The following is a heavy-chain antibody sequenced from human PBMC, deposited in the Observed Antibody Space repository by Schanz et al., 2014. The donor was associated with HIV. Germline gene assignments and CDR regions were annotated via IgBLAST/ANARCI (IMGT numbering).Heavy chain of an antibody. J-gene: IGHJ4*02. V-gene: IGHV4-34*01. CDR3: ARAKWPPRNRHFDF. CDR2: VNHRGDA. Sequence: QLQLQESGPGLVKPSETLSLTCSVFGGSVSSYYWSWIRQSPGKGLEWIAEVNHRGDANHNPSLKSRVPISVDTSKNQFSLKRDSVTAADTAVYYCARAKWPPRNRHFDFWGQGNLVTVS. D-gene: IGHD5-12*01. CDR1: GGSVSSYY.